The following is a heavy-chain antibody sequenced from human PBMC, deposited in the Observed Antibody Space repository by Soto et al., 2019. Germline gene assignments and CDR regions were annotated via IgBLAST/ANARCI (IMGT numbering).Heavy chain of an antibody. CDR1: GGSIGSYH. D-gene: IGHD4-17*01. CDR3: ARDTVLTGMFDF. CDR2: VYYTGTT. Sequence: NPSETLSLTCTVSGGSIGSYHWSWVWQPPGKGLEGIASVYYTGTTNYNPSLGSRVTISIDAPENQISLKLTSVTAADTAFYYCARDTVLTGMFDFWGQGTLVTVSS. J-gene: IGHJ4*02. V-gene: IGHV4-59*01.